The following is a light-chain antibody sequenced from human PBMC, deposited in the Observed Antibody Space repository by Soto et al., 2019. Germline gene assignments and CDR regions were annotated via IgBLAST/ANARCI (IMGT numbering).Light chain of an antibody. J-gene: IGKJ5*01. CDR2: DAS. Sequence: DIQLTQSPSFLSASVGDRVTITCRASQGIINYLAWYQQKPGKAPKLLIYDASSLESGVPSRFSGSGSGTDFSLNINGLRPEDVATYYCQQANSYPITFGRGTRLEIK. V-gene: IGKV1-9*01. CDR3: QQANSYPIT. CDR1: QGIINY.